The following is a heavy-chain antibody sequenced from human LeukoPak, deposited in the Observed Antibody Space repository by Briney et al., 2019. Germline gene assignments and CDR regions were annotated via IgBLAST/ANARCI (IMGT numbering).Heavy chain of an antibody. D-gene: IGHD2-15*01. V-gene: IGHV1-2*02. CDR2: INPNSGGT. CDR3: ARARTYCSGGSCYLLDP. J-gene: IGHJ5*02. Sequence: ASVKVSCKASGYTFTGYYMHWVRQAPGQGLEWMRWINPNSGGTNYAQKFQGRVTMTRDTSISTAYMELSRLRSDDTAVYYCARARTYCSGGSCYLLDPWGQGTLVTVSS. CDR1: GYTFTGYY.